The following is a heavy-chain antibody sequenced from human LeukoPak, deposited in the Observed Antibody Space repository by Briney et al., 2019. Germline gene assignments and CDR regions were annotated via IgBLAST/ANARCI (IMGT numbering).Heavy chain of an antibody. D-gene: IGHD6-13*01. J-gene: IGHJ3*02. CDR2: ISSSSFYI. Sequence: GGSLRLSCAASGFSFSSCGMTWVRQAPGKGLEWVSSISSSSFYIYYADSVKGRFSISRDNAKSSLYLQMNSLRAEDTAVYYCAREIGGSSSPGDDAFDIWGQGTMVTVSS. CDR1: GFSFSSCG. V-gene: IGHV3-21*01. CDR3: AREIGGSSSPGDDAFDI.